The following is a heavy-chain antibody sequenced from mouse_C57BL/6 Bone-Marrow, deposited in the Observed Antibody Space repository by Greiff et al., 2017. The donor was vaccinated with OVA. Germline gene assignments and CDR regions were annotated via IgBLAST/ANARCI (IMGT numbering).Heavy chain of an antibody. CDR1: GFTFSSYA. J-gene: IGHJ2*01. CDR2: ISSGGDYI. V-gene: IGHV5-9-1*02. Sequence: EVHLVESGEGLVKPGGSLKLSCAASGFTFSSYAMSWVRQTPEKRLEWVAYISSGGDYIYYSDTVKGRFTISRDNARNTLYLQMSSLKSEDTAMYYCTRDRWLPDYWGQGTTLTVSS. CDR3: TRDRWLPDY. D-gene: IGHD2-2*01.